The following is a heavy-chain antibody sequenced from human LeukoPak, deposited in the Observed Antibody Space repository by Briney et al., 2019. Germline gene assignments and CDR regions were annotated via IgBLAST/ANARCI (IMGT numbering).Heavy chain of an antibody. CDR3: ARGLQIDY. J-gene: IGHJ4*02. CDR1: GYSISSGYY. Sequence: QSSETLSLTCTVSGYSISSGYYWGWIRQPPGKGLEWIGSIYHSGSTYYNPSLKSRVTISVDTSKNQFSLKLRSVTAADTAVYYCARGLQIDYWGQGTLVTVSS. V-gene: IGHV4-38-2*02. CDR2: IYHSGST.